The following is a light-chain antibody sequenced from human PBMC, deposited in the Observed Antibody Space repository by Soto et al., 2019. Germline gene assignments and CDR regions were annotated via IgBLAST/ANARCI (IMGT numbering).Light chain of an antibody. J-gene: IGKJ5*01. CDR2: GAS. V-gene: IGKV1-39*01. CDR1: QGISTY. CDR3: QQTYATPIT. Sequence: IQVTQSPASLSASVGDRVTITCRASQGISTYLAWYQQKPGQAPKLLIYGASTLQSGVPSRFSGSESGTDFTLTITSLQPEDCATYYCQQTYATPITFGQGTRLEIK.